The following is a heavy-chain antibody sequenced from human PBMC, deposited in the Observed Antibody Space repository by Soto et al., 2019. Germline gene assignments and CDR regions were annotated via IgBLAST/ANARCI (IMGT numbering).Heavy chain of an antibody. Sequence: SETLSLTCIVSGGAINSHYWSWSRQPPGEGLEWIGDIYYKGGPRYNPSLKSRVTISVDTSKKYFSLNLHSVTAADTAVYYCARDLGIFYGMDVWGQGTAVTVSS. CDR2: IYYKGGP. J-gene: IGHJ6*02. CDR3: ARDLGIFYGMDV. D-gene: IGHD3-9*01. CDR1: GGAINSHY. V-gene: IGHV4-59*11.